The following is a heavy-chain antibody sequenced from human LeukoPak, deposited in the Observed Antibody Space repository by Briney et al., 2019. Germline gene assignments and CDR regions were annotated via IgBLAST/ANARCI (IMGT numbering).Heavy chain of an antibody. CDR1: GGSISSYY. V-gene: IGHV4-59*01. Sequence: SETLSLTCTVSGGSISSYYWSWIRQPPGKGVEWIGYIYYSGSTNYNPSLKSRVTISVDTSKNQFSLKLSSVTAADTAVYYCARVTWGSGEALWGQGTLVTVSS. CDR3: ARVTWGSGEAL. D-gene: IGHD6-19*01. J-gene: IGHJ4*02. CDR2: IYYSGST.